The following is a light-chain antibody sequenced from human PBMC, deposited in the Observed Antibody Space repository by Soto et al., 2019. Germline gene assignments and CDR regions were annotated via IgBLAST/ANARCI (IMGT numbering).Light chain of an antibody. CDR2: GAS. V-gene: IGKV3-20*01. J-gene: IGKJ3*01. Sequence: EIVLTQSPGTLSLSPGERATLSCRASQSVSSSYLAWYQQKPGQGPRLLIYGASNRATGIPERFSGSGSGTDFTLTISRLEPEDLVVYYCQQYGSSPRFTFGPGTKVDIK. CDR1: QSVSSSY. CDR3: QQYGSSPRFT.